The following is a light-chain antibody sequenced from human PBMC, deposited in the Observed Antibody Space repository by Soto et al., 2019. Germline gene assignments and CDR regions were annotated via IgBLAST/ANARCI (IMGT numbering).Light chain of an antibody. J-gene: IGLJ2*01. CDR1: TSNIGSNT. V-gene: IGLV1-44*01. CDR3: AAWDDSLNVVL. Sequence: QSVLTQPPSASGTPGQRVTISCSGSTSNIGSNTVNWYQQLPGTAPKVLIYNNNQRPSGVPDRFSGSKSGTSGSLAISGLQSEDEADYYCAAWDDSLNVVLFGGGTKVTVL. CDR2: NNN.